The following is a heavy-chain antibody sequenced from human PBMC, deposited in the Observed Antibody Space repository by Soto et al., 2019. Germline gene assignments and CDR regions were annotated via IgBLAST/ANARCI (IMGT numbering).Heavy chain of an antibody. V-gene: IGHV6-1*01. Sequence: PSQTLSLTCVISGDSVSSNRDSWNWIRQSPSRGLEWLGRTYYRSKWYNDYAVSVKSRITINPDTSKNQFSLHLNSVTPEDTAVYFCARDNLDNRYFDLWGRGTLVTVSS. CDR1: GDSVSSNRDS. J-gene: IGHJ2*01. CDR3: ARDNLDNRYFDL. CDR2: TYYRSKWYN. D-gene: IGHD1-1*01.